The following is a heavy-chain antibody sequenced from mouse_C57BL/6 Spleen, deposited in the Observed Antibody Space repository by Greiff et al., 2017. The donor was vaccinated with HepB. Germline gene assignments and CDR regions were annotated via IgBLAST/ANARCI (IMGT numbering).Heavy chain of an antibody. V-gene: IGHV1-22*01. D-gene: IGHD2-2*01. Sequence: EVQLQQSGPELVKPGASVKMSCKASGYTFTDYNMHWVKQSHGKSLEWIGYINPNNGGTSYNQKFKGKATLTVNKSSSTAYMELRSLTSEDSAVYYCARGEVTTAGPSMDYWGQGTSVTVSS. CDR1: GYTFTDYN. J-gene: IGHJ4*01. CDR2: INPNNGGT. CDR3: ARGEVTTAGPSMDY.